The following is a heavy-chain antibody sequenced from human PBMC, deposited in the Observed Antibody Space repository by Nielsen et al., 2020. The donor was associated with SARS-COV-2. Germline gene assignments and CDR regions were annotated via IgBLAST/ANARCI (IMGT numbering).Heavy chain of an antibody. J-gene: IGHJ4*02. Sequence: ASVKVSCKASGYTFTCYDISWVRQAPGQGLEWMGWISAYNGNTNYVQTLQGRVTMTTDTSTSTAYMELRSLKSDDTAVYYCARVGVKTFDYWGQGTLVTVSS. CDR1: GYTFTCYD. V-gene: IGHV1-18*04. CDR2: ISAYNGNT. CDR3: ARVGVKTFDY. D-gene: IGHD3-10*01.